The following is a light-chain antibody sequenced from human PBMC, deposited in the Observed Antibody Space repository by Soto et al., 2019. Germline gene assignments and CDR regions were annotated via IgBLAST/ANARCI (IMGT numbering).Light chain of an antibody. V-gene: IGKV1-5*01. J-gene: IGKJ5*01. CDR2: DAS. CDR1: QSISHW. Sequence: DIQMTQSPATLSASVGDSVTITCRASQSISHWLAWYQQKPGKAPKFLIYDASSLESGVPSRFSGSGSGTDFTFTITSLQPEDVATYFCQQYDNLPITFGQGTRLEIK. CDR3: QQYDNLPIT.